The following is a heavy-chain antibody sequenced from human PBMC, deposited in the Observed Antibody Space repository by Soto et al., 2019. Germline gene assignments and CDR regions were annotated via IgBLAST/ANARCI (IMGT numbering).Heavy chain of an antibody. CDR1: GYSFISYP. Sequence: ASVKVSCKASGYSFISYPMHWARQAPGQRPEWMGWINAGDDNTYYSQKFQGRITITRDTSASTVYLELSSLRSEDTAVYYCARGVVVPAATYYYYYGMDVWGQGTTVTVSS. D-gene: IGHD2-2*01. CDR2: INAGDDNT. V-gene: IGHV1-3*01. J-gene: IGHJ6*02. CDR3: ARGVVVPAATYYYYYGMDV.